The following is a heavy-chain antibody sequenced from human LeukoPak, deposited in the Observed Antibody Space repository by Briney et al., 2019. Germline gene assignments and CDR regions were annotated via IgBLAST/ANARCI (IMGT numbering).Heavy chain of an antibody. CDR3: ARLAPRMRGCYFDY. CDR1: GGSISSYY. V-gene: IGHV4-59*01. CDR2: IYYSGST. J-gene: IGHJ4*02. D-gene: IGHD2-15*01. Sequence: PSETLSLTCTVSGGSISSYYWSWIRQPPGKGLEWIGYIYYSGSTNYNPSLKSRVTISVDTSKNQFALKLSSVTAADTAVYYCARLAPRMRGCYFDYWGQGTLVTVSS.